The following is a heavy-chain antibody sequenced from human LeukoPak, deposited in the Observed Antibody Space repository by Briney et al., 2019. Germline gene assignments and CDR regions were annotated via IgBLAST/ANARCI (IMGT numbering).Heavy chain of an antibody. D-gene: IGHD2/OR15-2a*01. CDR1: GGSISSYY. V-gene: IGHV4-59*01. J-gene: IGHJ5*02. Sequence: NSSETLSLTCTVSGGSISSYYWSWIRQPPGKGLEWVGYIYYSGSTNYNPSLKSRVTISVDTSKNQFSLKLSPVTAADTAVYYCARFYTNWFDPWGQGTLVTVSS. CDR3: ARFYTNWFDP. CDR2: IYYSGST.